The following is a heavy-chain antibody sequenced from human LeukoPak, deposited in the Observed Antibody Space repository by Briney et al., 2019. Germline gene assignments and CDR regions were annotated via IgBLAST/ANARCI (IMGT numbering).Heavy chain of an antibody. CDR1: GFIFSSYS. J-gene: IGHJ4*02. CDR2: ISSSSSYI. V-gene: IGHV3-21*01. CDR3: ARDRLLSGYSYGNN. Sequence: GGSLRLSCAASGFIFSSYSMNWVRQAPGKGLEWVSSISSSSSYIYYADSVKGRFTISRDNAKNSLYLQMNSLRAEDTAVYYCARDRLLSGYSYGNNWGQGTLVTVSS. D-gene: IGHD5-18*01.